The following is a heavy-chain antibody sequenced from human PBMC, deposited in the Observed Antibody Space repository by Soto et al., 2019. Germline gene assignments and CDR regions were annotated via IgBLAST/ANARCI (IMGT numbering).Heavy chain of an antibody. V-gene: IGHV4-34*01. Sequence: SETLSLTCAVYGGSFSGYYWSWIRQPPGKGLEWIGEINHSGSTNYNPSLKSRVTISVDTSKNQFSLKLSSVTAADTAVYYCARVIRDIVVVVAATQGPYYYYYMDVWGKGTTVTVSS. J-gene: IGHJ6*03. D-gene: IGHD2-15*01. CDR2: INHSGST. CDR1: GGSFSGYY. CDR3: ARVIRDIVVVVAATQGPYYYYYMDV.